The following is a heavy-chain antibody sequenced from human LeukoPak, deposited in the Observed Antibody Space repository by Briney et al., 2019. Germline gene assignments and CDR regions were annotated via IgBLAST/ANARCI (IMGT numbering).Heavy chain of an antibody. J-gene: IGHJ4*02. CDR3: AKVHIVVVIAPSSAFDY. D-gene: IGHD2-21*01. CDR2: ISGSGGST. CDR1: GFTFSSYA. V-gene: IGHV3-23*01. Sequence: GALRLSCAASGFTFSSYAMSWVRQAPGKGLEWVSAISGSGGSTYYADSVKGRFTISRDNSKNTLYLQMNSLRAEDTAVYYCAKVHIVVVIAPSSAFDYWGQGTLVTVSS.